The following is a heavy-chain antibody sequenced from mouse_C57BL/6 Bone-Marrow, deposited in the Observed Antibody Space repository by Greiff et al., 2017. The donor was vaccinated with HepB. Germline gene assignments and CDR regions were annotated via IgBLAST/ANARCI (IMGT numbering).Heavy chain of an antibody. J-gene: IGHJ2*01. Sequence: QVQLQQSGPELVKPGASVKISCKASGYAFSSSWMNWVKQRPGKGLEWIGRIYPGDGDTNYNGKFKGKATLTADKSSSTAYMQLSSLTSEDSAVYFCAITTVGDYWGQGTTLTVSS. CDR3: AITTVGDY. CDR1: GYAFSSSW. D-gene: IGHD1-1*01. V-gene: IGHV1-82*01. CDR2: IYPGDGDT.